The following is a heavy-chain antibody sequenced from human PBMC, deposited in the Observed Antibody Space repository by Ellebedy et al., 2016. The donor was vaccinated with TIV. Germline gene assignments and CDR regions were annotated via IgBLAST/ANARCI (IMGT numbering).Heavy chain of an antibody. CDR2: VFDNGGST. CDR3: ARRGRGGYDF. CDR1: GFTFSKYS. J-gene: IGHJ4*02. V-gene: IGHV3-64*02. Sequence: ESLKISCAASGFTFSKYSMHWVRQAPGKGLEYVSAVFDNGGSTFYADSVKGRFTISRDNSKNTLYLQMGSLRADDMAVYYCARRGRGGYDFWGQGTLVAVSS. D-gene: IGHD5-24*01.